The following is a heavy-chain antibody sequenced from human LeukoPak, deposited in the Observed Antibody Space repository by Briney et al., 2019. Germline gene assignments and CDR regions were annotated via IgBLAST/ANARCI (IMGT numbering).Heavy chain of an antibody. CDR3: ARPGVTATKSHSGAFDI. D-gene: IGHD2-21*02. CDR2: INPSGGST. V-gene: IGHV1-46*01. CDR1: GYTFTSYY. Sequence: GASVKVSCKASGYTFTSYYMHWVRQAPGQGLEWMRIINPSGGSTSYAQKFQGRVTMTGDTSTSTVYMELSSLRSEDTAVYYCARPGVTATKSHSGAFDIWGQGTMVTVSS. J-gene: IGHJ3*02.